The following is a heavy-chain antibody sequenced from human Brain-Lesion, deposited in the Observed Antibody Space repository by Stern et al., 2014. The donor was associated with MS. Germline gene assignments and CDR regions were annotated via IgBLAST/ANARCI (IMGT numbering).Heavy chain of an antibody. V-gene: IGHV4-61*02. Sequence: QLQLQESGPGLVKPSQTLSLTCTVSGGSMNSRPYYWNWLRQPAGKALEWIGRIYISGSTNYNPFLERRLTISIYTSKNTLSLKRRFVTAADTAVYYCAREGETSDFFPFDYWGQGAQVIVSS. CDR2: IYISGST. CDR1: GGSMNSRPYY. J-gene: IGHJ4*02. CDR3: AREGETSDFFPFDY. D-gene: IGHD3/OR15-3a*01.